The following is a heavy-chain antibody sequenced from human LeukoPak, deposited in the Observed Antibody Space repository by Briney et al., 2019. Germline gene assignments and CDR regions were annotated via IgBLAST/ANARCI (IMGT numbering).Heavy chain of an antibody. CDR1: GGTFSSYA. J-gene: IGHJ3*02. V-gene: IGHV1-69*04. CDR3: ARDRGIVVVPVAIGKPGLRDAFDI. Sequence: GSSVKVSCKASGGTFSSYAISWVRQAPGQGLEWMGRIIPILGIAIYAQKLQGRVTMTTDTTTSTAYMELRSLRSDDTAVYYCARDRGIVVVPVAIGKPGLRDAFDIWGQGTMVTVSS. D-gene: IGHD2-2*02. CDR2: IIPILGIA.